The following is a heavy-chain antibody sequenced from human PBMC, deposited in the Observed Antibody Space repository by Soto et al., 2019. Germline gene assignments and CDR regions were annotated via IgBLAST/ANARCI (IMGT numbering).Heavy chain of an antibody. V-gene: IGHV3-30*18. J-gene: IGHJ5*02. Sequence: QVQLVGSGGGVVQPGRSLRLSCEASGFSFSRHGMHWVHQAPGKGLEWLAVISYDGNNKYYADSVKGRFSISRDNYKNTLYLQMYSLRAEDTAVYYCAKDHLPTTITTPWFDPWGQGTLVTVPS. D-gene: IGHD4-17*01. CDR2: ISYDGNNK. CDR3: AKDHLPTTITTPWFDP. CDR1: GFSFSRHG.